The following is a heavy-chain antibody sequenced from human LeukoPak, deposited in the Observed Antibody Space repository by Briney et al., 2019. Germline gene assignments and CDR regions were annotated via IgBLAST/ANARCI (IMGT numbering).Heavy chain of an antibody. D-gene: IGHD3-22*01. CDR2: INPSGGST. Sequence: ASVKVSCKASGYTFTSYYMHWVRQAPGQGLERMGIINPSGGSTSYAQKFQGRVTMTRDTSTSTVYMELSSLRSEDTAVYYCARDPDSSGYYSNWFDPWGQGTLVTVSS. CDR3: ARDPDSSGYYSNWFDP. J-gene: IGHJ5*02. V-gene: IGHV1-46*01. CDR1: GYTFTSYY.